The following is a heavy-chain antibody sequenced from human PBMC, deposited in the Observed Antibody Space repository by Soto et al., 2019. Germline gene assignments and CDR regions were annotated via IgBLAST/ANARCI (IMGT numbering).Heavy chain of an antibody. CDR3: TRGGLYSGSYRAFEY. Sequence: EVQLVESGGGLVQPGRSLRLSCTASGFTFGDYAMTWVRQAPGQGLEWVGFIRSKAYVETTEYAASVKGRFTISRDDAKSIAYLQMNSLKTEDTAVYYCTRGGLYSGSYRAFEYWCPGTLVTVSS. D-gene: IGHD1-26*01. CDR2: IRSKAYVETT. J-gene: IGHJ4*02. V-gene: IGHV3-49*04. CDR1: GFTFGDYA.